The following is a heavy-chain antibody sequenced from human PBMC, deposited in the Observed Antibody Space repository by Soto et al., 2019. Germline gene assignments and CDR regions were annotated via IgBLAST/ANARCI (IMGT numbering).Heavy chain of an antibody. Sequence: SQTLSLTCAISGDSVSSNRAAWNWIRQSPSRGLEWLGRTYYRSKWFNDYAVSVESRVTINPDTSKNQFSLHLNSVTPDDTAVYYCARTPSVAGRGYWFDPWGQGTLVT. V-gene: IGHV6-1*01. CDR3: ARTPSVAGRGYWFDP. D-gene: IGHD6-19*01. CDR2: TYYRSKWFN. CDR1: GDSVSSNRAA. J-gene: IGHJ5*02.